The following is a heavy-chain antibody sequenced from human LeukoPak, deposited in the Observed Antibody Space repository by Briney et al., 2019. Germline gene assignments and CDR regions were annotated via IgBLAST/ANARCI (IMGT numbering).Heavy chain of an antibody. CDR3: ASPSGRQYADALDI. CDR2: IYHNGNT. Sequence: PSETLSLTCGVSGASIRSTHWWTWVRQPPGKGLEWIGEIYHNGNTEYNPSLSSRLLISVDKSKNQFSLKLTSVTAADTAMYYCASPSGRQYADALDIWGQGRMVIVSS. J-gene: IGHJ3*02. D-gene: IGHD1-26*01. CDR1: GASIRSTHW. V-gene: IGHV4-4*02.